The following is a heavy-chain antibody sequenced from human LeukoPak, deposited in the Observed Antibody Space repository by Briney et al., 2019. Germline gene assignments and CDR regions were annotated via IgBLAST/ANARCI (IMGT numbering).Heavy chain of an antibody. CDR1: GFTVSSNY. CDR3: ATTVPYSSSFTHFDY. V-gene: IGHV3-23*01. Sequence: GGSLRLSCAASGFTVSSNYVSWVRQAPGKGLEWVSAISGSGGSTYYADSVKGRFTISRDNSKNTLYLQMNSLRAEDTAVYYCATTVPYSSSFTHFDYWGQGTLVTVSS. CDR2: ISGSGGST. J-gene: IGHJ4*02. D-gene: IGHD6-6*01.